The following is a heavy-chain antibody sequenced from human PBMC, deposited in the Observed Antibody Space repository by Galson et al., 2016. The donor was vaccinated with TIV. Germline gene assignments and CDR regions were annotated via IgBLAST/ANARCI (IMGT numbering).Heavy chain of an antibody. CDR3: ATFSYSWYSH. Sequence: SETLSLTCTVSGDSISSSSYYWGWIRQPPGKGLEWIGSIYYTGSTYFNPSLKSRVTLSIDTSQNKLSLNLSSVTAADTAVYYCATFSYSWYSHWGQGTLVTVSS. D-gene: IGHD6-13*01. J-gene: IGHJ4*02. V-gene: IGHV4-39*07. CDR1: GDSISSSSYY. CDR2: IYYTGST.